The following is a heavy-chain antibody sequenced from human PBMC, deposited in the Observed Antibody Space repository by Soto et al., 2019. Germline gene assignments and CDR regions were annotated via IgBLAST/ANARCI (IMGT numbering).Heavy chain of an antibody. D-gene: IGHD6-6*01. V-gene: IGHV3-7*05. CDR3: AGSIAALRIDY. J-gene: IGHJ4*02. Sequence: GGSLRLSCATSGFTFSSYWMSLVRQAPGKGLEWVANIKQDGSEKYYVDSVKGRFTISRDNAKNSLYLQMNSLRAEDTAVYYCAGSIAALRIDYWGQGTLVTVSS. CDR2: IKQDGSEK. CDR1: GFTFSSYW.